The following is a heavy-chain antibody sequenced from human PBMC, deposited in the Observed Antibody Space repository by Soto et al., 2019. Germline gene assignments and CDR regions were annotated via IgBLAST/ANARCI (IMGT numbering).Heavy chain of an antibody. CDR3: AKVNTAIVTDAFDI. J-gene: IGHJ3*02. Sequence: PGGSLRLSCAASGFTFSNYAMGWVRQAPGKGLECVSLLSGSGTSTYYGDSVKGRFTISRDNSKNTMYLQMNSLRAEDTAVYYCAKVNTAIVTDAFDIWGQGTTVTVSS. CDR2: LSGSGTST. D-gene: IGHD5-18*01. V-gene: IGHV3-23*01. CDR1: GFTFSNYA.